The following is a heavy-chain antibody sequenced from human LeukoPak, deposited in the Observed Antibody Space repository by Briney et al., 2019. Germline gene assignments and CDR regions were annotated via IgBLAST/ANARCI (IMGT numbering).Heavy chain of an antibody. CDR1: GFTFDDYA. Sequence: GGSLRLSCAASGFTFDDYAMHWVRQAPGKGLEWVSGISWNSGSIGYADSVKGRSTISRDNAKNSLYLQMNSLRAEDTALYYCAKDMGRYYYYYGMDVWGQGTTVTVSS. CDR2: ISWNSGSI. J-gene: IGHJ6*02. D-gene: IGHD1-26*01. CDR3: AKDMGRYYYYYGMDV. V-gene: IGHV3-9*01.